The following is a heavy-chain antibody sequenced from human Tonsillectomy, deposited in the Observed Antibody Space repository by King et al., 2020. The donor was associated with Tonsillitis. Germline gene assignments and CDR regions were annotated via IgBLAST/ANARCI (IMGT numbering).Heavy chain of an antibody. CDR1: GGSISSGSYY. J-gene: IGHJ4*02. D-gene: IGHD6-19*01. Sequence: QLQESGPGLVKPSQTLSLTCTVSGGSISSGSYYWSWIWQPAGKGLEWIGRIYTSGSTNYNPSLKSRVTISVDTSKNQFSLKLSSVTAADTAVYYCARGSGWAYYFDYWGQGTLVTVSS. V-gene: IGHV4-61*02. CDR3: ARGSGWAYYFDY. CDR2: IYTSGST.